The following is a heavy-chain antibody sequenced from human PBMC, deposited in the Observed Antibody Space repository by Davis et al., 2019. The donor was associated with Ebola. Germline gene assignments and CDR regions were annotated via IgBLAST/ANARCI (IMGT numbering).Heavy chain of an antibody. D-gene: IGHD6-6*01. V-gene: IGHV4-31*03. Sequence: MPSETLSLTCTVSGGSISSGGYYWSWIRQHPGKGLEWIGYIYYSGSTYYNPSLKSRVTISVDTSKNQFSLKPSSVTAADTAVYYCAQYSSSSEAFDIWGQGTMVTVSS. J-gene: IGHJ3*02. CDR1: GGSISSGGYY. CDR3: AQYSSSSEAFDI. CDR2: IYYSGST.